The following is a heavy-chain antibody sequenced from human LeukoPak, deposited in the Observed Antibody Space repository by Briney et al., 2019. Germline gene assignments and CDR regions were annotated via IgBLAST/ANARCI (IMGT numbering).Heavy chain of an antibody. J-gene: IGHJ6*02. CDR2: IYWSGSGT. D-gene: IGHD3-10*01. CDR3: VKDMNPGGADV. CDR1: GFNSEDHA. Sequence: GRSLRLSCVVSGFNSEDHAMHWVRQAPGKGLEWVSGIYWSGSGTGYADSVKGRFTVSRDSAKNSLYLQMNSLRPEDTALYYCVKDMNPGGADVWGQGTTVTVSS. V-gene: IGHV3-9*02.